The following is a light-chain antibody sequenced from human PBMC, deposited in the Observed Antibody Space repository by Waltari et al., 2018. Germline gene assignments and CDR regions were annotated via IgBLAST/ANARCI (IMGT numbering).Light chain of an antibody. CDR3: CSHAGSDTFWV. Sequence: QSALTQPRSVSGPPGQSVTISCTGTSSDVGGYDFLSWYQQHPGKAPNLIMYYVSTRPSGVPDRFSGSKSGNTASLTITGLQAEDEAEYYCCSHAGSDTFWVFGGGTKVTVL. J-gene: IGLJ3*02. CDR2: YVS. CDR1: SSDVGGYDF. V-gene: IGLV2-11*01.